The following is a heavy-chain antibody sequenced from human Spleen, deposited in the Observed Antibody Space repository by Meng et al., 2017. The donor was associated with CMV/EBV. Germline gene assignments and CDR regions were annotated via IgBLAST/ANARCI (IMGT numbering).Heavy chain of an antibody. CDR2: IFNRGYTSS. V-gene: IGHV4-39*01. D-gene: IGHD2-15*01. CDR3: ARRGSWWFFDY. Sequence: SGDSISSGTHYWGWIRQTPGKGLEWIGSIFNRGYTSSYFNPSLKSRVTISADASNNQFSLRLTSVTAADTAVYYCARRGSWWFFDYWGQGTLVTVSS. J-gene: IGHJ4*02. CDR1: GDSISSGTHY.